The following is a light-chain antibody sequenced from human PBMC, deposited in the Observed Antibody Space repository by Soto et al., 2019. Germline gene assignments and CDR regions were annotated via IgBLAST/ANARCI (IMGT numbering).Light chain of an antibody. CDR1: QSVSSSY. J-gene: IGKJ1*01. V-gene: IGKV3-20*01. Sequence: EIVLTQSPGTLSLSPGERATLSCRASQSVSSSYLAWYQQKPGQAPRLLIYGASSRATGIPDRFSGSGSGTDFTLTISRPEPEDFAVYYCQQYGSSRETFGQGTKVDIK. CDR2: GAS. CDR3: QQYGSSRET.